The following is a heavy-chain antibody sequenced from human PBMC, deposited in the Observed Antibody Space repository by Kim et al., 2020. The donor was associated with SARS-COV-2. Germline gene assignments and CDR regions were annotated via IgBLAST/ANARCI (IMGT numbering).Heavy chain of an antibody. CDR1: GFISRSYG. CDR2: VSYDDTIK. V-gene: IGHV3-30*03. D-gene: IGHD3-10*01. Sequence: GGSLRLSCAVSGFISRSYGMPWVRQAPGKGLEWVASVSYDDTIKYCADSVKGRFTISRDESKNTLFLQMNSLRAEDTAVYYCATMVWGVINDYWGQGTLVTVSS. CDR3: ATMVWGVINDY. J-gene: IGHJ4*02.